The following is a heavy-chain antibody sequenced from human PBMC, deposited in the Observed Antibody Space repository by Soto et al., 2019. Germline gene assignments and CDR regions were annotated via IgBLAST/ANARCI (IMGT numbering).Heavy chain of an antibody. CDR2: ISGSGGST. D-gene: IGHD2-15*01. J-gene: IGHJ4*02. CDR1: GFTFSSYA. CDR3: AKAYEDIVVVVAATVVPDY. V-gene: IGHV3-23*01. Sequence: GGSLRLSCAASGFTFSSYAMGWVRQAPGKGLEWVSAISGSGGSTYYADSVKGRFTISRDNSKNTLYLQMNSLRAEDTAVYYCAKAYEDIVVVVAATVVPDYWGQGTLVTVSS.